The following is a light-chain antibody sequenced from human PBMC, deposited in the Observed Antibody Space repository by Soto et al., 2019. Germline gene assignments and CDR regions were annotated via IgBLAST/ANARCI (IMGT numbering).Light chain of an antibody. Sequence: EIVLTQSPDTLSLSPVERATLSCMASQTVSSNYLAWCQQRPGQAPRLLIYGASTRAAGIPDRFSGSGSGTDFTLTITRLDPEDSAVYFCQQYTGPPTTFGQGTRLEIK. V-gene: IGKV3-20*01. CDR1: QTVSSNY. CDR3: QQYTGPPTT. J-gene: IGKJ5*01. CDR2: GAS.